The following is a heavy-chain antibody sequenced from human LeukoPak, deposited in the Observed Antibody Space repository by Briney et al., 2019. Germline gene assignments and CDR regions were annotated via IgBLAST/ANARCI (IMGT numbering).Heavy chain of an antibody. J-gene: IGHJ4*02. CDR1: GFTFSSYG. V-gene: IGHV3-30*18. CDR3: AKYQRQWLPKRGFDY. Sequence: PGGSLRLSCAASGFTFSSYGMHWVRQAPGKGLEWVAVISYDGNNKYYADSVKGRFTISRDNSKNTLYLQMDNLRAEDTAVYYCAKYQRQWLPKRGFDYWGQGTLVTVSS. D-gene: IGHD6-19*01. CDR2: ISYDGNNK.